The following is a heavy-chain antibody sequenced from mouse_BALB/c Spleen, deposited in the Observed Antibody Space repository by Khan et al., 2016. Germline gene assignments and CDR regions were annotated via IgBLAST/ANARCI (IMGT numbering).Heavy chain of an antibody. J-gene: IGHJ2*01. CDR3: VRQRYDFDY. V-gene: IGHV10-1*02. CDR2: IRSKSNNYAN. D-gene: IGHD2-14*01. Sequence: EVQLVESGGGLVQPKGSLKLSCAASGFTFNTYAMNWVRQAPGKGLEWVARIRSKSNNYANYYADPVKDRFTISTDDSQSMRYLQMNNLKAEYTAMYYCVRQRYDFDYWGQGTTLTVSS. CDR1: GFTFNTYA.